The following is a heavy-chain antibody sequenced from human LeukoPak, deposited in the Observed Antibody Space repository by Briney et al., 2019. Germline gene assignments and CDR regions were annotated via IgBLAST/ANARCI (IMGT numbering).Heavy chain of an antibody. J-gene: IGHJ6*02. V-gene: IGHV1-69*04. CDR2: IIPILGIA. CDR3: ARDRNYDFWSGYPGNGMDV. Sequence: GSSVKVSCKASGGTFSSYAISWVRQAPGQGLEWMGRIIPILGIANYAQKFQGRVTITADKSTSAAYMELSSLRSEDTAVYYCARDRNYDFWSGYPGNGMDVWGRGTTVTVSS. D-gene: IGHD3-3*01. CDR1: GGTFSSYA.